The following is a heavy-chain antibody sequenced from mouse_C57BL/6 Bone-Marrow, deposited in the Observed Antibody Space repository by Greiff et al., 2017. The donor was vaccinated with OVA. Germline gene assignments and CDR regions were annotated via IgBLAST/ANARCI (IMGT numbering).Heavy chain of an antibody. CDR2: IDPANGDT. D-gene: IGHD1-1*01. J-gene: IGHJ2*01. CDR1: GFNITDTY. CDR3: AGFSTGERGNFDY. Sequence: VQLQESVAELVRPGASVKLSCTASGFNITDTYMHWVKQRPEQGLEWIGRIDPANGDTSYAPKFQGKATMTADTSSSTAYMQLSSLTSEDTAVYYCAGFSTGERGNFDYWGQGTTVTVSA. V-gene: IGHV14-3*01.